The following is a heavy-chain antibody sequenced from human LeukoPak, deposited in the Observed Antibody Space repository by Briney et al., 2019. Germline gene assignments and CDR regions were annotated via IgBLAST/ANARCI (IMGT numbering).Heavy chain of an antibody. CDR1: GGSISSSSYY. D-gene: IGHD5-24*01. Sequence: PSETLSLTCTVSGGSISSSSYYWGWIRQPPGKGLEWIGSIYYSGSTYYNPSLKSRVTISVDTSKNQFSLKLSSVTAADTAVYYCASEEMATISGFDYWGQGTLVTVSS. CDR3: ASEEMATISGFDY. CDR2: IYYSGST. V-gene: IGHV4-39*07. J-gene: IGHJ4*02.